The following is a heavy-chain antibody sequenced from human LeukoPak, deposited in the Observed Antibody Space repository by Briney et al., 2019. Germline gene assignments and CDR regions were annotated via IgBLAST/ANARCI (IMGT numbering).Heavy chain of an antibody. V-gene: IGHV3-30*18. Sequence: GGSLRLSCAASGFTFSSYGMHWVRQAPGKRLEWVAVISYDGSNKYYADSVKGRFTISRDNSKNTLYLQMNSLRAEDTAVYYCAKGIGYSGYDYTYYYYGMDVWGQGTTVTVS. J-gene: IGHJ6*02. CDR1: GFTFSSYG. CDR3: AKGIGYSGYDYTYYYYGMDV. D-gene: IGHD5-12*01. CDR2: ISYDGSNK.